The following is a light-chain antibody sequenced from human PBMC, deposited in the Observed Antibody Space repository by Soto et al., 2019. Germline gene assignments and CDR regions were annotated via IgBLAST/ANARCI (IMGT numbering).Light chain of an antibody. CDR3: QQANSFPPI. CDR2: PPS. Sequence: DIQMTQSPSSVSASVGDRVTITCRASQGISSWLAWYQQKPGKAPKLLIYPPSSLQSGVLSRFSGSRSGTDFSLTISSLQPEDFTTYNCQQANSFPPIFGPGTKVDIK. V-gene: IGKV1-12*01. CDR1: QGISSW. J-gene: IGKJ3*01.